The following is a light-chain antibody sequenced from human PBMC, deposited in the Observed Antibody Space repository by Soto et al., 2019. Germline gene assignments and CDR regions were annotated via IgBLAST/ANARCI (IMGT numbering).Light chain of an antibody. J-gene: IGKJ2*01. CDR1: QSVSTSY. Sequence: IVLTQSPGTLSLSPGERATLSCRASQSVSTSYLAWYQQKPGQAPRLLIYGASSRATGIPDRFSGSGSGTDFTLTISRLEPEEFAVYYCQQYDSSPYTFGQGTKLEIK. CDR3: QQYDSSPYT. V-gene: IGKV3-20*01. CDR2: GAS.